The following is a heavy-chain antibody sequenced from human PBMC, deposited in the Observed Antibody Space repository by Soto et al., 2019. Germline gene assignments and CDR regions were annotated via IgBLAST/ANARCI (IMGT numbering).Heavy chain of an antibody. CDR3: ARAFWEVVPAAINWFDP. Sequence: SETLSLTCAVSGYSISSGYYWGWIRQPPGKGLEWIGSIYHSGSTYYNPSIKSRATISVDTSKNQFSLKLSSVTAADTVVYYCARAFWEVVPAAINWFDPWGQGTLVTVSS. CDR2: IYHSGST. CDR1: GYSISSGYY. D-gene: IGHD2-2*01. J-gene: IGHJ5*02. V-gene: IGHV4-38-2*01.